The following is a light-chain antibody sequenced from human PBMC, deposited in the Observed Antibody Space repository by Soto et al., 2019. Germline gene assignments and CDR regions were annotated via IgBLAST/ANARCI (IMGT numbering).Light chain of an antibody. J-gene: IGLJ2*01. V-gene: IGLV1-51*01. CDR3: GTWDSCLSALV. Sequence: QSVLTQPPSVSAAPGQKVTISCSGSSSNIGNNYVSWYQQLPGTAPKLLIYDNNKRPSGIPDRFSGSKSGTSATLGITGLQAGDEADYYCGTWDSCLSALVFGGGTQLTVL. CDR1: SSNIGNNY. CDR2: DNN.